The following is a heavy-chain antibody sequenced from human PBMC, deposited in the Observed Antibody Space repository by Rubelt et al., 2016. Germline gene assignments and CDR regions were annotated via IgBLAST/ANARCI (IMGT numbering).Heavy chain of an antibody. CDR2: INHSGST. D-gene: IGHD3/OR15-3a*01. CDR1: GFSFSNPRMG. J-gene: IGHJ4*02. CDR3: ARGRGLLDGDYVDY. Sequence: KEAGPTLVKPTQTLTLTCTVSGFSFSNPRMGVSWIRQPPGKGLEWIGEINHSGSTNHNSSLKSRVTISVDTSKNQCSLKLSPVTAAYTAVYYCARGRGLLDGDYVDYWGQGTLVTVSS. V-gene: IGHV4-4*02.